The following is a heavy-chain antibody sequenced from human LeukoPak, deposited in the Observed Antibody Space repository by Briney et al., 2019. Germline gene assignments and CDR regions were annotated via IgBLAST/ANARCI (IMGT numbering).Heavy chain of an antibody. CDR1: GFIFSDYS. CDR2: ISSSSAYI. J-gene: IGHJ3*01. CDR3: ARQAVARPFDL. V-gene: IGHV3-21*06. Sequence: GGSLRLSCVASGFIFSDYSMDWLRQAPGKGLEWVSSISSSSAYIFYSDSVKGRFTISRDNAQSSLYLQMNSLRAGDTAVYYCARQAVARPFDLWGQGTMVAVSS.